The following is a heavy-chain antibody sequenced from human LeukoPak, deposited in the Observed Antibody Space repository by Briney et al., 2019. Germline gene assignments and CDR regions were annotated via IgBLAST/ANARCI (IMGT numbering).Heavy chain of an antibody. CDR2: IYYSGST. Sequence: SETPSLICTVSGGSISSSSYYWGWIRQPPGKGLEWIGSIYYSGSTYYNPSLKSRVTISVDTSKNQFSLKLSSVTAADTAVYYCARAGGSVGYYDFWSGYYGWYFDYWGQGTLVTVSS. D-gene: IGHD3-3*01. CDR1: GGSISSSSYY. J-gene: IGHJ4*02. V-gene: IGHV4-39*07. CDR3: ARAGGSVGYYDFWSGYYGWYFDY.